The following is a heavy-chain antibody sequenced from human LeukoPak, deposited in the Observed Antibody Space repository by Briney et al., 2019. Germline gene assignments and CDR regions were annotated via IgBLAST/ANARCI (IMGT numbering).Heavy chain of an antibody. J-gene: IGHJ4*02. CDR1: GYSFINYG. CDR2: VSAYADNT. D-gene: IGHD2-15*01. CDR3: ARDCIGCHGFDF. V-gene: IGHV1-18*01. Sequence: GASVKVSCKTSGYSFINYGITWVRQAPGQGLEWMGWVSAYADNTNYVQNFQGRVSMTTDTFTNTAYMELRSLGPDDTAVYYCARDCIGCHGFDFWGQGTLVTVSS.